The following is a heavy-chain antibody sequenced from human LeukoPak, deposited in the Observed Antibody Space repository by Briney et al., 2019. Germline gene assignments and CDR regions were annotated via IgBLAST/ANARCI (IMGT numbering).Heavy chain of an antibody. CDR3: AXXTGNXVFYYYYYMDV. D-gene: IGHD1-14*01. CDR2: IYYSGST. J-gene: IGHJ6*03. CDR1: GGSISSGGYY. Sequence: PSQTLSLTCTVSGGSISSGGYYWSWIRQHPGKGLEWIGYIYYSGSTYYNPSLKSRVTISVDTSKNQFSLKLSSVTAADTAVYXCAXXTGNXVFYYYYYMDVWGKGTTVTVSS. V-gene: IGHV4-31*03.